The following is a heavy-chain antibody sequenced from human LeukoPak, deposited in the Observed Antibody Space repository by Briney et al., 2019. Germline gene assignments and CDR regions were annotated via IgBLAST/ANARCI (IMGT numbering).Heavy chain of an antibody. V-gene: IGHV3-7*04. CDR1: GFTFSSNW. Sequence: PGGSLRLSCAASGFTFSSNWMSWVRQAPGKGLEWVANIKRDGSEKYYVDSVKGRFTISRDNAKNSLYLQMNSLRAEDTAVYYCARVDGYSYGLDYWGQGTLVTVSS. CDR2: IKRDGSEK. D-gene: IGHD5-18*01. CDR3: ARVDGYSYGLDY. J-gene: IGHJ4*02.